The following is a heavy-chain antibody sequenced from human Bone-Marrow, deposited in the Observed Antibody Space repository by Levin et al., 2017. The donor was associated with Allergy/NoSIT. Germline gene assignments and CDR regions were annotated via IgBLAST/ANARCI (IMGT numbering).Heavy chain of an antibody. CDR2: VAHDGGLK. CDR1: GFTFRSYG. J-gene: IGHJ4*02. Sequence: GGSLRLSCAASGFTFRSYGMQWVRQAPGKGLEWVAVVAHDGGLKFYADSVKGRFTISRDNSKNTLHLQMDSLRAEDTAVYYCVKEITGYTSGWYFHHWGQGTLVTVSS. CDR3: VKEITGYTSGWYFHH. D-gene: IGHD6-19*01. V-gene: IGHV3-30*18.